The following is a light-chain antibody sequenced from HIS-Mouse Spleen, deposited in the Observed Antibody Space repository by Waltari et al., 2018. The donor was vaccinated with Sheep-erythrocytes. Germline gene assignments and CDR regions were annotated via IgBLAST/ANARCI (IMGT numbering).Light chain of an antibody. CDR3: CSYAGSYNHV. J-gene: IGLJ1*01. CDR1: SSDVGDYNS. Sequence: QSALTLPRSVSGSPGQPVTISCTGTSSDVGDYNSFSWYQQHPGKAPKLMIYDVSKRPSGVPDRFSGSKSGNTASLTISGLQAEDEADYYCCSYAGSYNHVFATGTKVTVL. V-gene: IGLV2-11*01. CDR2: DVS.